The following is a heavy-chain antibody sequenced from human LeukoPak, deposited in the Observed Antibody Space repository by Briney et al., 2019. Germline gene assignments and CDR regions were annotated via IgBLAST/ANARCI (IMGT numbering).Heavy chain of an antibody. Sequence: GGSLRLSCAASGFIFGNYWMSWVRQAPGKGLEWVANIERDGSEAYYVDFVKGRFTISRDNDKNSLYLQMNSLRVEDTAVYYCARVLYFRENSYAGPFDQWGQGTLVTVSS. D-gene: IGHD5-18*01. J-gene: IGHJ4*02. CDR2: IERDGSEA. CDR1: GFIFGNYW. CDR3: ARVLYFRENSYAGPFDQ. V-gene: IGHV3-7*01.